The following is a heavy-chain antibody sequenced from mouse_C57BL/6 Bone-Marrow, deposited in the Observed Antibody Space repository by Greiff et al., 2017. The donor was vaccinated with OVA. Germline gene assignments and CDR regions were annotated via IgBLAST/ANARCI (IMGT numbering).Heavy chain of an antibody. D-gene: IGHD1-1*01. J-gene: IGHJ4*01. V-gene: IGHV1-64*01. Sequence: VQLQQPGAELVKPGASVKLSCKASGYTFTSYWMHWVKQRPGQGLEWIGMIHPNSGSTNYNEKFKSKATLTVDKSSSTAYMQLSSLTSEDAAVYYCARRLITTMDYWGQGTSVTVSS. CDR1: GYTFTSYW. CDR3: ARRLITTMDY. CDR2: IHPNSGST.